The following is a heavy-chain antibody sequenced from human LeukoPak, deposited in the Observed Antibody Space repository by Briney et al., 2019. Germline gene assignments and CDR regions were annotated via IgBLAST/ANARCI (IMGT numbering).Heavy chain of an antibody. CDR3: ARAPPLSHLDF. Sequence: GGSLKLSCAASGFTFSSYTMTWVRQAPGKGLEFVSVITGFGGATHFAGSVKGRFTISRDNSKNTVHLQMNNLRAEDTAVYYCARAPPLSHLDFWGQGTLVTVSS. V-gene: IGHV3-23*01. D-gene: IGHD3-3*02. CDR2: ITGFGGAT. J-gene: IGHJ4*02. CDR1: GFTFSSYT.